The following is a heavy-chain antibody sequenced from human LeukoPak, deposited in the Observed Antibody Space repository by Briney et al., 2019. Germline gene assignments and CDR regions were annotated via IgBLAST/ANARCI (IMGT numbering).Heavy chain of an antibody. CDR2: IYSGGST. CDR3: AREQPYDYGDYVDY. D-gene: IGHD4-17*01. J-gene: IGHJ4*02. CDR1: GFTVSSNY. V-gene: IGHV3-66*02. Sequence: GGSLRLSCAASGFTVSSNYMSWVRQAPGKGLEWVSVIYSGGSTYYADSVKGRFTISRDNSKNTLYLQMNSLRAEDTAVYYCAREQPYDYGDYVDYWGQGTLVTVSS.